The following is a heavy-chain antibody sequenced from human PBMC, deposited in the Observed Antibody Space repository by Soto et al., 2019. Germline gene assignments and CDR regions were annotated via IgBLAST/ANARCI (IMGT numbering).Heavy chain of an antibody. CDR2: MNPNSGNT. CDR1: GYTFTSYD. V-gene: IGHV1-8*01. Sequence: GASVKVSCKASGYTFTSYDINWVRQATGQGPEWMGWMNPNSGNTGYAQKFQGRVTMTRNTSISTAYMELSSLRSEDTAVYYCARGRIVAIGSGASGMDVWGQGTTVTV. D-gene: IGHD5-12*01. J-gene: IGHJ6*02. CDR3: ARGRIVAIGSGASGMDV.